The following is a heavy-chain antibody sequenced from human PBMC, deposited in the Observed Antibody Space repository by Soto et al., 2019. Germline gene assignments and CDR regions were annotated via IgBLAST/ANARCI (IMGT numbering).Heavy chain of an antibody. CDR2: IYYSGST. Sequence: SDTLSLTCTVSGCSISSSSYHWSWIRQPPGKGLEWIGSIYYSGSTYYNPSLKSRVTISVDTSKNQFSLKLSSVTAADTAVYYCARLATYYGSGSYPYDAFDILGQGKMVT. V-gene: IGHV4-39*01. CDR1: GCSISSSSYH. D-gene: IGHD3-10*01. J-gene: IGHJ3*02. CDR3: ARLATYYGSGSYPYDAFDI.